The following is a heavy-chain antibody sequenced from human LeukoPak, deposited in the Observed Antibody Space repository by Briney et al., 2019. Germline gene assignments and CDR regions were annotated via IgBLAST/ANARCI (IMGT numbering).Heavy chain of an antibody. D-gene: IGHD2-8*01. CDR1: GYTFTSYG. V-gene: IGHV1-18*01. CDR3: ARGGCTNGVCYLRNKVYDY. CDR2: ISAYNGNT. Sequence: GASVKVSCKASGYTFTSYGISWVRQAPGQGLEWMGGISAYNGNTNYAQKLQGRVTMTTDTSTSTAYMELRSLRSDDTAVYYCARGGCTNGVCYLRNKVYDYWGQGTLVTVSS. J-gene: IGHJ4*02.